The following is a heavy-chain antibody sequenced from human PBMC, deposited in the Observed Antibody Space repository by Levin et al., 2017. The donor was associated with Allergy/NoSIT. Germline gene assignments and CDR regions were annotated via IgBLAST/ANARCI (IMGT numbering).Heavy chain of an antibody. D-gene: IGHD6-19*01. CDR2: INPKSGDT. Sequence: ASVKVSCKTSGYTFTAYSMHWVRQAPGQGFEWMGWINPKSGDTNYALKFQGRVTMTRGTSSSTAYMELSRLTADDTAVYYCARDQVAGSDEYYFDYWGQGTLVTVSS. CDR3: ARDQVAGSDEYYFDY. CDR1: GYTFTAYS. J-gene: IGHJ4*02. V-gene: IGHV1-2*02.